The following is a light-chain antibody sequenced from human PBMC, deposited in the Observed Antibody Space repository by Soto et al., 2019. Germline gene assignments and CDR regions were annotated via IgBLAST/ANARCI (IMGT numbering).Light chain of an antibody. V-gene: IGLV2-14*01. CDR3: SSYTGSNTPVV. Sequence: QSALTQPRSVSGSPGQSITISCTGTSSDVGGYNYVSWYQQHPGKAPKLMIYDVSNRPSGVSDRFSGSKSGNTASLTISGLQAEDEADYYCSSYTGSNTPVVFGAGTKVTVL. J-gene: IGLJ1*01. CDR2: DVS. CDR1: SSDVGGYNY.